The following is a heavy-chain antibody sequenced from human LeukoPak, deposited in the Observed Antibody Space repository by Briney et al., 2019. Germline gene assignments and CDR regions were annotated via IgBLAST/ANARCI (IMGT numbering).Heavy chain of an antibody. CDR3: AKDITPRWLQPYYFDY. V-gene: IGHV3-23*01. D-gene: IGHD5-24*01. CDR1: GFTFSSYA. J-gene: IGHJ4*02. CDR2: ISGSGGST. Sequence: GGSLRLSCAASGFTFSSYAMSWVRQAPGKGLEWVSAISGSGGSTYYADSVKGRFTISRDNSKNTLYLQMNSLRAEDTAVYYCAKDITPRWLQPYYFDYWGQGTLVTVSS.